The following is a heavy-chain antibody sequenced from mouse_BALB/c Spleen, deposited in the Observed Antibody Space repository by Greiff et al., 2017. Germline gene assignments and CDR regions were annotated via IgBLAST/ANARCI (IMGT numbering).Heavy chain of an antibody. CDR3: ARQDYGFDY. D-gene: IGHD1-1*01. V-gene: IGHV14-3*02. J-gene: IGHJ2*01. CDR1: GFNIKDTY. CDR2: IDPANGNT. Sequence: VHVKQSGAELVKPGASVKLSCTASGFNIKDTYMHWVKQRPEQGLEWIGRIDPANGNTKYDPKFQGKATITADTSSNTAYLQLSSLTSEDTAVYYCARQDYGFDYWGQGTTLTVSS.